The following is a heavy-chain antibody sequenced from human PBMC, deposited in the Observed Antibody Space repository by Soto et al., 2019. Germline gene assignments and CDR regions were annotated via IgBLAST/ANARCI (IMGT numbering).Heavy chain of an antibody. CDR2: IIPIFGTA. J-gene: IGHJ4*02. Sequence: QVQLVQSGAEVKKPGSSVKVSCKASGGTFSSYAISWVRQAPGQGLEWMGGIIPIFGTANYAQKFQGRVTITADESTSTAYMELSSLRSEYTAVYYCARSFEVGYDFWRGPGGYWGQGTLVTVSS. V-gene: IGHV1-69*12. CDR1: GGTFSSYA. D-gene: IGHD3-3*01. CDR3: ARSFEVGYDFWRGPGGY.